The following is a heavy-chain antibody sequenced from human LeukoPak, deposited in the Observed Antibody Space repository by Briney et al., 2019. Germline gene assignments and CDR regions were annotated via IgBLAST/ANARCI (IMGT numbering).Heavy chain of an antibody. CDR3: ARDVRLRYFDWLLYNYYYYGMDV. D-gene: IGHD3-9*01. CDR1: GYTFTSYG. V-gene: IGHV1-18*04. Sequence: GASVKVSCKASGYTFTSYGISWVRQAPGQGLEWMGWISAYNGNTNYAQKLQGRVTMTTDTSPSTAYMELRSLRSDDTAVYYCARDVRLRYFDWLLYNYYYYGMDVWGKGTAVTVSS. CDR2: ISAYNGNT. J-gene: IGHJ6*04.